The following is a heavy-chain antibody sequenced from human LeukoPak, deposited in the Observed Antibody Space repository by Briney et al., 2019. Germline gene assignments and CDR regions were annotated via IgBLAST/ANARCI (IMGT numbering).Heavy chain of an antibody. J-gene: IGHJ6*03. CDR3: ARERQWLDYYYYMDV. CDR1: GFTFSSYS. D-gene: IGHD6-19*01. CDR2: ISSSSSYI. Sequence: GGSLRLSCAASGFTFSSYSMNWVRQAPGKGLEWVSSISSSSSYIKYADSVKGRFTISRDNSKNTLYLQMNSLRAEDTAVYYCARERQWLDYYYYMDVWGKGTTVTVSS. V-gene: IGHV3-21*01.